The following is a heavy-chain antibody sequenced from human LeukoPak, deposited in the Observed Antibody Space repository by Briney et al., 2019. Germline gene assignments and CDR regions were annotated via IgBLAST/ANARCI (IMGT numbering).Heavy chain of an antibody. Sequence: GASVKVSCKASGYTFTSYYMHWVRQAPGQGLEWMGIINPSGGSTSYAQKFQSRVTMTRDTSTSTVYMELSSLRSEDTAVYYCARWGYGGTPLDYWGQGTLVTVSS. CDR1: GYTFTSYY. CDR2: INPSGGST. J-gene: IGHJ4*02. D-gene: IGHD3-16*01. CDR3: ARWGYGGTPLDY. V-gene: IGHV1-46*01.